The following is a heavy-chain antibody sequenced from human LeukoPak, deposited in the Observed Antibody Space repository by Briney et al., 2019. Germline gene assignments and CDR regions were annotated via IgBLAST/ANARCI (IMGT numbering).Heavy chain of an antibody. CDR3: VRGTQKLGSRGSFDS. D-gene: IGHD2-2*01. CDR1: GGSINSGYYY. Sequence: SETLSLTCAVSGGSINSGYYYWGWIRQPPGKGLEWIGSIYYSGSTHYNLSLKSRVSISVDTSKNQSSLKLSYVTAADTAVYYCVRGTQKLGSRGSFDSWGQGTLVTVSS. J-gene: IGHJ4*02. CDR2: IYYSGST. V-gene: IGHV4-39*01.